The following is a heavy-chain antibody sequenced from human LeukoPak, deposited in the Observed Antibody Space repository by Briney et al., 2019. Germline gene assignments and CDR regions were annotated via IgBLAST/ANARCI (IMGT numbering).Heavy chain of an antibody. Sequence: GGSLRLSCAASGFTFSSYWMHWVRQAPGKGLVWVSRINSDGSNRSYADSVKRRFTISRDNTKNTLDLQMNSLRAEDTAVYYCARAVATSWGAFDIWGQGTMVTVSS. CDR2: INSDGSNR. V-gene: IGHV3-74*01. D-gene: IGHD5-24*01. J-gene: IGHJ3*02. CDR3: ARAVATSWGAFDI. CDR1: GFTFSSYW.